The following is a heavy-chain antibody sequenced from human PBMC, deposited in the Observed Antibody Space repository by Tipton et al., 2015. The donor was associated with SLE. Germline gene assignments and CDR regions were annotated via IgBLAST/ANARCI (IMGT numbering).Heavy chain of an antibody. D-gene: IGHD3-10*01. Sequence: QLVQSGAEVKKPGESLRISCKGSGYSFTSYWISWVRQMPGKGLEWMGRIDPSDSYTNYSPSFQGHVTISADRSISTAYLQWSSLKASDTAMYYCALSEGSGSHWGYFDYWGQGTLVTVSS. CDR3: ALSEGSGSHWGYFDY. CDR1: GYSFTSYW. CDR2: IDPSDSYT. V-gene: IGHV5-10-1*01. J-gene: IGHJ4*02.